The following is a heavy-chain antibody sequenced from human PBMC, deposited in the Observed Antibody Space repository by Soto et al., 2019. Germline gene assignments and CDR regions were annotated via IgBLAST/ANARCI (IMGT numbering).Heavy chain of an antibody. CDR2: IYWNDDK. V-gene: IGHV2-5*01. D-gene: IGHD2-15*01. J-gene: IGHJ2*01. Sequence: GVGWIRQPPGKALEWLALIYWNDDKRYSPSLKSRLTITKDTSKHQVVLTMTNMDPVDTATYYCFFFQAEDGIRDAVPVSAFLLNRSSDL. CDR1: G. CDR3: FFFQAEDGIRDAVPVSAFLLNRSSDL.